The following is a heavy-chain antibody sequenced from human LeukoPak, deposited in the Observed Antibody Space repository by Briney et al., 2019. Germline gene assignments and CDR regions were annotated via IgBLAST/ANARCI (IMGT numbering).Heavy chain of an antibody. Sequence: PGGSLRLSCAASGFTFDDYVMHWVRQAPGKGLEWVSDISWNSGSIGYADSVKGRFTISRDNAKNSLFLQMNSLRPEDTALYYCVKGVLSSSWDYFDYWGQGTLVTVSS. J-gene: IGHJ4*02. CDR1: GFTFDDYV. CDR3: VKGVLSSSWDYFDY. CDR2: ISWNSGSI. V-gene: IGHV3-9*01. D-gene: IGHD6-13*01.